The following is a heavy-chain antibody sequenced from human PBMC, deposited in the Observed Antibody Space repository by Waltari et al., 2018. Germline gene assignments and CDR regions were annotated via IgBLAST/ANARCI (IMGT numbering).Heavy chain of an antibody. CDR2: MNPNSGNT. D-gene: IGHD1-26*01. CDR1: GSTFTSYD. V-gene: IGHV1-8*01. Sequence: QVQLVQSGAEVTKPGASVKVSCKASGSTFTSYDINWVRQATGQGLEWMGWMNPNSGNTGYAQKFQGRVTITRDTSASTAYMELSSLRSEDTAVYYCAVGATGAFDIWGQGTMVTVSS. J-gene: IGHJ3*02. CDR3: AVGATGAFDI.